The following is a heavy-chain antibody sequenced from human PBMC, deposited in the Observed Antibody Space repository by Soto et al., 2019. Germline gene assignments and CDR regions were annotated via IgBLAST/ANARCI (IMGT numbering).Heavy chain of an antibody. Sequence: QVQLQESGPGLLKPSGTLSLTCTVSGDSMSSSNWWNWVRQPPGKGLEWIGEAHHSGRTNYNPSLKSRVPTAVDRSQNLFSLKLASVTAADTAVYYCVRSEATALAYWGQGTLVTVSS. CDR3: VRSEATALAY. CDR1: GDSMSSSNW. V-gene: IGHV4-4*02. J-gene: IGHJ4*02. CDR2: AHHSGRT.